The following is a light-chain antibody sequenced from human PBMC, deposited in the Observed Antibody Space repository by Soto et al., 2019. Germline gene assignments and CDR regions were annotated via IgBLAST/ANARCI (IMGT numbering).Light chain of an antibody. Sequence: DIQLTQSPSFLSESVGDRVTITCRASQGISSYLAWYQQKPGKAPKLLIYAASTLQSGFPSRFSGSGSGTEFTLTISSLQPEDFATFYCQQLNSYPITFGQGTRLEIK. CDR2: AAS. V-gene: IGKV1-9*01. J-gene: IGKJ5*01. CDR3: QQLNSYPIT. CDR1: QGISSY.